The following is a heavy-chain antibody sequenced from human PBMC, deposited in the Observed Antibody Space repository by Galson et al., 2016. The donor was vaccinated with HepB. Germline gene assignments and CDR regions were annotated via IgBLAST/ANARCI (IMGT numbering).Heavy chain of an antibody. CDR3: VISIRGISVGPFDY. V-gene: IGHV3-23*01. CDR2: ISAMDDQI. CDR1: GFTFSSFG. D-gene: IGHD3-10*01. J-gene: IGHJ4*02. Sequence: SLRLSCAGTGFTFSSFGMSWVRQAPGKGLEWASVISAMDDQIYYADSVRGRFTISRDNSRSSLFPEMNSLRAEDTAVYYCVISIRGISVGPFDYWGQGTPVVVAS.